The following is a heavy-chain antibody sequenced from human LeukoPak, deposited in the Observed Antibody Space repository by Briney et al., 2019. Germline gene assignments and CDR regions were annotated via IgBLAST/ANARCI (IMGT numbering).Heavy chain of an antibody. CDR2: ICTEGDT. V-gene: IGHV3-13*01. CDR1: RLTFNKYD. D-gene: IGHD5-18*01. J-gene: IGHJ6*02. Sequence: GRCLRLSRAASRLTFNKYDMHWVRHAPGKGVEWVAAICTEGDTYYPDSEKGPFPISRDNSKNTLYLQMNSRRAEDTAVYYCAKDPSGDSFGSYVMDVWGQGTTVTVSS. CDR3: AKDPSGDSFGSYVMDV.